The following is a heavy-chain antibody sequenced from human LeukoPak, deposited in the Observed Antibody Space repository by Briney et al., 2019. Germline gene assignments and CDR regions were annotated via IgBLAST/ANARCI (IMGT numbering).Heavy chain of an antibody. CDR3: ARVGGYSYADAFDI. CDR2: IIPILGIA. V-gene: IGHV1-69*04. CDR1: GGTFSSYA. J-gene: IGHJ3*02. D-gene: IGHD5-18*01. Sequence: SVKVSCKASGGTFSSYAISWVRQAPGQGLEWMGRIIPILGIANYAQKFQGRVTITADKSTSTAYMELSSLRSEDTAVYYCARVGGYSYADAFDIWGQGTMVTVSS.